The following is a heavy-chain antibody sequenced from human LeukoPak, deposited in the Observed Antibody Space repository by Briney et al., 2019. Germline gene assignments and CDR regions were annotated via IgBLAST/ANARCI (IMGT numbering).Heavy chain of an antibody. D-gene: IGHD6-19*01. Sequence: QPGGSLRLSCTASGFIFSTYAMSWVRQAPGKGLEWVSGISGSSSHTEDADSVKGRFIISRDNSKNTLFLQMNSLRAEDTALYYCTKEYEKTNPSPQWGFDSWGQGTLVTVSS. J-gene: IGHJ4*02. V-gene: IGHV3-23*01. CDR2: ISGSSSHT. CDR1: GFIFSTYA. CDR3: TKEYEKTNPSPQWGFDS.